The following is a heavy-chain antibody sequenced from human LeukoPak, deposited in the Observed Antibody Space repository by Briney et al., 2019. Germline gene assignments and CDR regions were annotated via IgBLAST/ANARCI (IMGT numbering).Heavy chain of an antibody. CDR2: IKQDGSEK. Sequence: GGSLRLSCAASGFTFSSYWMSWVRQAPGKGLEWVANIKQDGSEKYYVDSVKGRFAISRDNAKNSLYLQMNSLRAEDTAVYYCARGRDCSGGSCYSDFDYWGQGTLVTVSS. CDR3: ARGRDCSGGSCYSDFDY. D-gene: IGHD2-15*01. V-gene: IGHV3-7*01. CDR1: GFTFSSYW. J-gene: IGHJ4*02.